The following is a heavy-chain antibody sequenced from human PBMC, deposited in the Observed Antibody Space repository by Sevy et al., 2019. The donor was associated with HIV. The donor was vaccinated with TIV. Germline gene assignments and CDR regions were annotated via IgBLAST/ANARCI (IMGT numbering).Heavy chain of an antibody. J-gene: IGHJ4*02. CDR2: LKSKASGGTL. CDR3: TPWKGDQSIFDY. CDR1: GFTFGDYA. Sequence: GGSLRLSCAASGFTFGDYAMNWVRQAPGKGLEWVAFLKSKASGGTLHHAASVQGRFTISRDDSKNIAYLQMNDLKTEDTAVYYCTPWKGDQSIFDYWGQGALVTVSS. D-gene: IGHD1-1*01. V-gene: IGHV3-49*04.